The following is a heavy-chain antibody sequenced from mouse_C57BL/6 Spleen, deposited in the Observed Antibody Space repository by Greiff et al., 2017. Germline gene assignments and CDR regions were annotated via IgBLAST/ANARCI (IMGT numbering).Heavy chain of an antibody. V-gene: IGHV1-59*01. CDR1: GYTFTSYW. J-gene: IGHJ2*01. CDR3: ARNRGLLDY. D-gene: IGHD2-3*01. CDR2: IDPSDSYT. Sequence: QVQLQQPGAELVRPGTSVKLSCKASGYTFTSYWMHWVKQRPGQGLEWIGVIDPSDSYTNYNQKFKGKATWTVDTSSSTAYMQLSSLTSEDSAVXYCARNRGLLDYWGQGTTLTVSS.